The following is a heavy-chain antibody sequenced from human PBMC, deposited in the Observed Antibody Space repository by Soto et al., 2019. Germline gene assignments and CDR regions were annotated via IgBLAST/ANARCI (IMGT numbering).Heavy chain of an antibody. CDR3: AREGITGPNYGMDV. CDR2: IYYSGST. Sequence: QVQLQESGPGLVKPSQTLSLTCTVSGGSISSGGYYWSWIRQHPGKGLEWIGYIYYSGSTYYNPSLKSRVTISVDTSRHQFSLKLSSVTAADTAVYYCAREGITGPNYGMDVWGQGTTVTVSS. V-gene: IGHV4-31*03. CDR1: GGSISSGGYY. D-gene: IGHD1-7*01. J-gene: IGHJ6*02.